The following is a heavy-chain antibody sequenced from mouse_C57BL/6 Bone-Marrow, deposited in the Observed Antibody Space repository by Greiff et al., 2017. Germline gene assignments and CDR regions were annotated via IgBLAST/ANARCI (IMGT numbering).Heavy chain of an antibody. Sequence: QVQLQQPGAELVKPGASVKLSCKASGYTFTSYWMQWVKQRPGQGLEWIGEIDPSDSYTNYNQKFKGKATLTVDTSSSTAYMQRSSLTSEDSAVYYCASGSDYYGSIYFDYWGQGTTLTVSS. CDR2: IDPSDSYT. CDR1: GYTFTSYW. D-gene: IGHD1-1*01. J-gene: IGHJ2*01. CDR3: ASGSDYYGSIYFDY. V-gene: IGHV1-50*01.